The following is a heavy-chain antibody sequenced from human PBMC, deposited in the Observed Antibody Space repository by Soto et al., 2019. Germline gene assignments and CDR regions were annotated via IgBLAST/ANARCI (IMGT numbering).Heavy chain of an antibody. V-gene: IGHV3-30-3*01. CDR1: GFTLSTYS. CDR2: LSYDESDE. J-gene: IGHJ4*02. D-gene: IGHD3-9*01. Sequence: QVHLVESGGGVVQPGRSLRLSCAASGFTLSTYSMNWVRQAPGTGLEWVAVLSYDESDEFYADSVKGRFTITRYKSKNPLYVQMNSLRAEDTAVYYCARERVTGYYSVIAYWGQGTLVTVSS. CDR3: ARERVTGYYSVIAY.